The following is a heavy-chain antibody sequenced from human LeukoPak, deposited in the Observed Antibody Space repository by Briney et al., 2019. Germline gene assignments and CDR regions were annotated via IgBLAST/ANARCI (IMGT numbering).Heavy chain of an antibody. D-gene: IGHD3-16*01. J-gene: IGHJ4*02. Sequence: PSETLSLTCTVSGGSISSSSYYWAWIRQPPGKGLEWIGSIYYSGSTYYNPSLKSRVTISVDKSKNQFSLTLTSVTAADTAVYFCARGAHYAWNSWGQGTLVTVSS. V-gene: IGHV4-39*07. CDR1: GGSISSSSYY. CDR3: ARGAHYAWNS. CDR2: IYYSGST.